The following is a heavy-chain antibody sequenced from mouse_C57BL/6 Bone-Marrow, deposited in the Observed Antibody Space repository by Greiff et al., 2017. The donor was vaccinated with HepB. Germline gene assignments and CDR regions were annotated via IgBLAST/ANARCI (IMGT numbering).Heavy chain of an antibody. CDR3: ARESSSFAY. V-gene: IGHV5-4*01. CDR2: ISDGGSYT. Sequence: EVQLVESGGGLVKPGGSLKLSCAASGFTFSSYAMSWVRQTPEKRLEWVATISDGGSYTYYPDTVKGRFTISRDNAKNNLYLQMSNLKSEDTAMYYCARESSSFAYWGQGTLVTVSA. J-gene: IGHJ3*01. CDR1: GFTFSSYA. D-gene: IGHD6-1*01.